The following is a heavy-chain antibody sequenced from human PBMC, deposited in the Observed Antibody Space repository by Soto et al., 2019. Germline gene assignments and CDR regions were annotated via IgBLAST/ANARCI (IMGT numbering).Heavy chain of an antibody. D-gene: IGHD6-13*01. J-gene: IGHJ6*02. CDR1: GGSISSGDYY. CDR3: ARGEQQLGYYYYYYGMDV. CDR2: INHSGST. V-gene: IGHV4-30-4*01. Sequence: PSETLSLTCTVSGGSISSGDYYWSWIRQPPGKGLEWIGEINHSGSTNYNPSLKSRVTISVDTSKNQFSLKLSSVTAADTAVYYCARGEQQLGYYYYYYGMDVWGQGTTVTVSS.